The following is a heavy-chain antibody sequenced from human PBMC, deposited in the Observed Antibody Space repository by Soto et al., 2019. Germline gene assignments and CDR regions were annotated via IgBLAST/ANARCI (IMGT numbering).Heavy chain of an antibody. J-gene: IGHJ6*02. D-gene: IGHD2-15*01. Sequence: PGGSLRLSXAASGFTFSSYWMSWVRQAPGKGLEWVANIKQDGSEKYYVDSVKGRFTISRDNAKNSLYLQMNSLRAEDTAVYYCATRGYCSGGSCYSGYYGMDVWGQGTTVTVSS. V-gene: IGHV3-7*01. CDR3: ATRGYCSGGSCYSGYYGMDV. CDR2: IKQDGSEK. CDR1: GFTFSSYW.